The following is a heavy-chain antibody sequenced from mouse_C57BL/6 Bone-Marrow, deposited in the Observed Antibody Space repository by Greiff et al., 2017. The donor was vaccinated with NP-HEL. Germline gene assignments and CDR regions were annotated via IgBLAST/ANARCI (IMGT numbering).Heavy chain of an antibody. CDR3: AREGAYYSNCAWFAY. J-gene: IGHJ3*01. Sequence: QVQLQQPGAELVMPGASVKLSCKASGYTFTSYWMHWVKQRPGQGLEWIGEIDPSDSYTNYNPKFKGKSTLTVDKSSSTAYMQLSSLTSEDSAVDYCAREGAYYSNCAWFAYWGQGTLVTVSA. V-gene: IGHV1-69*01. CDR2: IDPSDSYT. CDR1: GYTFTSYW. D-gene: IGHD2-5*01.